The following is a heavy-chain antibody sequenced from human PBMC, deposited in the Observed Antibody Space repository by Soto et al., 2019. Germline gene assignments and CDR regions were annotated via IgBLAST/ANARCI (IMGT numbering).Heavy chain of an antibody. J-gene: IGHJ4*02. CDR1: VFPFGANA. CDR2: LSNTGRRT. V-gene: IGHV3-23*01. CDR3: ATVMGATQGPFDN. D-gene: IGHD1-26*01. Sequence: EVQVLESGGGLVQPGGSLRLSCVVSVFPFGANAMSWVRQAPGKGLEWVSGLSNTGRRTSYADSVKGRFNISRDNSENTVYLQMNSLRVEDTSVYYCATVMGATQGPFDNWGQGTLVTVSS.